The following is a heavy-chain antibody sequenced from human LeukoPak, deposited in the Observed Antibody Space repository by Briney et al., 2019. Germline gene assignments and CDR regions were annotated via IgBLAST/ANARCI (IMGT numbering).Heavy chain of an antibody. V-gene: IGHV3-21*01. D-gene: IGHD6-19*01. CDR3: ARVVASSGWADRRLDY. CDR2: ISSSSYI. J-gene: IGHJ4*02. CDR1: GFTFSSYS. Sequence: PGGSLRLSCAASGFTFSSYSMNWVRQAPGKGLEWVSSISSSSYIYYADSVKGRFTISRDNAKNSLYLQMNSLRAEDTAVYYCARVVASSGWADRRLDYWGQGTLVTVSS.